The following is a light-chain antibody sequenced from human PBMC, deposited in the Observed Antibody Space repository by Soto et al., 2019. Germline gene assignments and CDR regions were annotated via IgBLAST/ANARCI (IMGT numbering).Light chain of an antibody. CDR1: QGISSY. V-gene: IGKV1-8*01. Sequence: AIRMTQSPSSFSASTGDRVTITCRASQGISSYLAWYQQKPGKAPKLLIYAASTLQSGVPSRFSGSGSGTDFILTISCLQSKDFATYSCQQYYSYPPFTFGPGTKVDIK. CDR2: AAS. CDR3: QQYYSYPPFT. J-gene: IGKJ3*01.